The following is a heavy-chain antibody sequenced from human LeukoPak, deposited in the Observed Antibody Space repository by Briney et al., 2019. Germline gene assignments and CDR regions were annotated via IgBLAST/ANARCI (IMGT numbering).Heavy chain of an antibody. Sequence: SETLSLTCTVSGGSISSYYWSWIRQPPGKGLEWIGYIYYSGSTNYNPSLKSRVTISVDTSKNQFSLKLSSVTAADTAAYYCASSGPIMWGFDYWGQGTLVTVSS. CDR2: IYYSGST. J-gene: IGHJ4*02. D-gene: IGHD6-19*01. CDR3: ASSGPIMWGFDY. V-gene: IGHV4-59*01. CDR1: GGSISSYY.